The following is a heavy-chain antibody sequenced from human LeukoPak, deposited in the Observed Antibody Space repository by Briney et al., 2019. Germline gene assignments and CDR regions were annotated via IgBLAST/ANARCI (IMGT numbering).Heavy chain of an antibody. CDR3: ARDYYDSSGFGAFDI. CDR2: INPNSGGT. D-gene: IGHD3-22*01. J-gene: IGHJ3*02. V-gene: IGHV1-2*06. Sequence: ASVKVSCKASGYXFTAYYMHWVRQAPGQGLEWMGRINPNSGGTNYAQKSQGRVTMTRDTSISTAYMELSRLRSDDTAVYYCARDYYDSSGFGAFDIWGQGTMVTVSS. CDR1: GYXFTAYY.